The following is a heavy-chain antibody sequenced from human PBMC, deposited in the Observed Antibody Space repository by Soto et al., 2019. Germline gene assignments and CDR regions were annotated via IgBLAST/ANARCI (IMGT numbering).Heavy chain of an antibody. Sequence: QITLKESGPTLVKPTQTLTLTCTFSGFSLSTRGVGVGWIRQPPGKALEWLALIYWDDDNRYSPSLKSRLSISTDNSTNLVVLIMTNMDPVDTAIYYFVRDISAWTVLDYWGQGTLVTVSS. CDR1: GFSLSTRGVG. CDR3: VRDISAWTVLDY. D-gene: IGHD6-19*01. CDR2: IYWDDDN. J-gene: IGHJ4*02. V-gene: IGHV2-5*02.